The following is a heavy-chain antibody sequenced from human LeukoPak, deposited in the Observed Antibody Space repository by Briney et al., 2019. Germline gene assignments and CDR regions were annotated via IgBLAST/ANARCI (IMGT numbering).Heavy chain of an antibody. CDR3: VREDFAYVSETYRYWFDP. D-gene: IGHD3-16*02. CDR1: GFTFRNYA. J-gene: IGHJ5*02. Sequence: GGSLRLSCAASGFTFRNYAMNWVRQAPGKGLEWVSTVNTNGGSTYYAASVKGRFTVSRDNSANTLSLQMNSLTVADTAIYYCVREDFAYVSETYRYWFDPWGQGTLVTVSS. CDR2: VNTNGGST. V-gene: IGHV3-23*01.